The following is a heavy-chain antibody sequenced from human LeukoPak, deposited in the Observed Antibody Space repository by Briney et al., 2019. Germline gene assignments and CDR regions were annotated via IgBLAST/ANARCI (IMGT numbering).Heavy chain of an antibody. J-gene: IGHJ4*02. Sequence: GGSLRLSCAASGFTFSSYGMHWVRQAPGKELEWVAVISYDGSNKYYADSVKGRFTISRDNSKNTLYLQMNSLRAEDTAVYYCAKDAGFTVTTPRPFDYWGQGTLVTVSS. CDR3: AKDAGFTVTTPRPFDY. CDR2: ISYDGSNK. D-gene: IGHD4-17*01. CDR1: GFTFSSYG. V-gene: IGHV3-30*18.